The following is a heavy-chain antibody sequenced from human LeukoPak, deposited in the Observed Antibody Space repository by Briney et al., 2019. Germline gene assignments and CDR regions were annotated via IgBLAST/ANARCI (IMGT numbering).Heavy chain of an antibody. CDR1: GSTLSTYY. CDR3: ATTSDAPANV. D-gene: IGHD2-2*01. V-gene: IGHV3-7*01. CDR2: IRQDGAVI. J-gene: IGHJ4*02. Sequence: GGSLRLSCVMSGSTLSTYYMSWVRQAPGKGLEWVANIRQDGAVIYYVDPVKGRFTISRDNAKNSLYLQMSSLRAEDTGFYYCATTSDAPANVWGQGTLVTVSS.